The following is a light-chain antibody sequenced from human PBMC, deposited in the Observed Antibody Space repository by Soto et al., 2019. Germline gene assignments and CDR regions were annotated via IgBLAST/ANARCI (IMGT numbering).Light chain of an antibody. J-gene: IGKJ2*01. CDR3: QQYNNWPPYT. CDR2: GAL. Sequence: DIVMTQSPATLSVSPGERATLSCRASQSVSGNLAWYQQKPGQAPRLLIYGALTRATGIPARFSGSGSGTEFTLTISSLQSEDFAVYYCQQYNNWPPYTFGQGTKLEIK. V-gene: IGKV3-15*01. CDR1: QSVSGN.